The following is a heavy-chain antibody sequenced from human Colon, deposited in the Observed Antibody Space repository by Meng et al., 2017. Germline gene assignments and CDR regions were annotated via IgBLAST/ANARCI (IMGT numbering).Heavy chain of an antibody. CDR2: IYTADGNR. V-gene: IGHV1-3*04. Sequence: QVHLVQSGAELKKPGVSVKGSCQASGYSFTSYGIHWLRQAPGQRPEWMGWIYTADGNRRYSQRFQDRLTITSDTFARTAYMELSSLRSEDTAVYFCARDERGGPYYFDYWGQGTLVTVSS. J-gene: IGHJ4*02. CDR3: ARDERGGPYYFDY. CDR1: GYSFTSYG.